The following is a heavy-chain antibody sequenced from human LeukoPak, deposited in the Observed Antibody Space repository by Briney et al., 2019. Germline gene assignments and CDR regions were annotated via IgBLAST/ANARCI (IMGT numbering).Heavy chain of an antibody. CDR3: ARDSGYDRYNWFDP. J-gene: IGHJ5*02. Sequence: SETLSLTCTVSGGSISSHYWSWIRQPPGKGLEWIGYIYYSGSTKYNPSLKSRVTISGDTSKNQFSLKLSSVTAADTAVYYCARDSGYDRYNWFDPWGQGTLVTVSS. CDR2: IYYSGST. CDR1: GGSISSHY. D-gene: IGHD5-12*01. V-gene: IGHV4-59*11.